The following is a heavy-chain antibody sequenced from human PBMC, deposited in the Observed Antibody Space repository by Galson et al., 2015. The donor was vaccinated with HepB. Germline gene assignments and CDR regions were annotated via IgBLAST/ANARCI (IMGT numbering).Heavy chain of an antibody. Sequence: SLRLSCAGSGFIFRHHAMAWIRQAPGKGLERVSGINGLGSTRSYSDAVKGRFSISRDNSKDTVFLQMDNLRPEDTAVYYCVKEGAWFGGDWFDPWGQGALVTVS. CDR3: VKEGAWFGGDWFDP. CDR2: INGLGSTR. D-gene: IGHD3-16*01. V-gene: IGHV3-23*01. J-gene: IGHJ5*02. CDR1: GFIFRHHA.